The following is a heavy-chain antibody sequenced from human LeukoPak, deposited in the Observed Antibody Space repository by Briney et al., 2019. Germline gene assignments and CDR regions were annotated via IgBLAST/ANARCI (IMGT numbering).Heavy chain of an antibody. Sequence: GGSLRLSCATSGFTFTTYEMNWGRQAPGQGLEWVSHISGSGGAIYYADSVKGRFTISRDNAKNSLYLQMSSLRVEDTAVYYCARRYCSSTSCTLDYWGQGTLVTVSS. CDR2: ISGSGGAI. J-gene: IGHJ4*02. CDR1: GFTFTTYE. D-gene: IGHD2-2*01. V-gene: IGHV3-48*03. CDR3: ARRYCSSTSCTLDY.